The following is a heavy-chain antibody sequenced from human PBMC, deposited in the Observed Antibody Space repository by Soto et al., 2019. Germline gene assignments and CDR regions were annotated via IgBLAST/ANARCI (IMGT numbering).Heavy chain of an antibody. J-gene: IGHJ4*02. V-gene: IGHV1-69*02. Sequence: QVQLVQSGAEVKKPGSSVKVSCKASGGTFSSYTISWVRQAPGQGLEWMGRIIPILGIANYAQKFQGRVTITADKSTSTAHMELSSLRSEDTAVNYCAIITMDQLKKLNSVDYWGQGTLVTVSS. CDR2: IIPILGIA. CDR3: AIITMDQLKKLNSVDY. CDR1: GGTFSSYT. D-gene: IGHD3-10*01.